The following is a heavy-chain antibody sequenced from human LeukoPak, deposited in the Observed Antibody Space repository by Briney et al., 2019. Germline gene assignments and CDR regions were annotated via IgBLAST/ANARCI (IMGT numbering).Heavy chain of an antibody. D-gene: IGHD1-26*01. CDR3: ARDGGDLLRVDY. CDR1: GYTFSSFG. CDR2: ISVYNGDT. V-gene: IGHV1-18*01. Sequence: GASVEVSCKASGYTFSSFGFMWVRQAPGQGLDWMGWISVYNGDTRYAQKFQGRVTMTTDTSTSTAYMELRSLTSDDTAVYYCARDGGDLLRVDYWGQGTQVTVSS. J-gene: IGHJ4*02.